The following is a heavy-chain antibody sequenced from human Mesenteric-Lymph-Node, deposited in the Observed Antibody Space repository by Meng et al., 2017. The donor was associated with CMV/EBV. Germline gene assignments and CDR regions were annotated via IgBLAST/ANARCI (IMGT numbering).Heavy chain of an antibody. CDR1: GGSISSGDYY. V-gene: IGHV4-31*03. CDR2: IYYSGAT. Sequence: CIGSGGSISSGDYYWSWIRQHPGKGLEWIGYIYYSGATYYNPSLQSRIIISVDTSKNQFSLKLSSVTAADTAVYYCARDRGYGDFAVWGQGTLVTVSS. D-gene: IGHD4-17*01. J-gene: IGHJ4*02. CDR3: ARDRGYGDFAV.